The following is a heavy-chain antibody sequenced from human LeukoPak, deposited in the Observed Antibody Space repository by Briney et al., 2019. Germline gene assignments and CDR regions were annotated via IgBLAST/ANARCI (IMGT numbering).Heavy chain of an antibody. CDR3: ARLAWGQTYCSSTSCSPSPDDY. V-gene: IGHV4-39*01. CDR1: GGSISSSSYY. J-gene: IGHJ4*02. D-gene: IGHD2-2*01. Sequence: RSSETLSLTCTVSGGSISSSSYYWGWIRQPPGKGLEWIGSIYYSGSTYYNPSLKSRVTISVDTSKNQFFLKLSSVTAADTAVYYCARLAWGQTYCSSTSCSPSPDDYWGQGTLVTVSS. CDR2: IYYSGST.